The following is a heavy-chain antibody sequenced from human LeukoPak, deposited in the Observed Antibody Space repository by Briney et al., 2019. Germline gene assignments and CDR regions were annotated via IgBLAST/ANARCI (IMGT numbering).Heavy chain of an antibody. CDR2: NNHSGIT. CDR3: ARGQGYYSSGPPRLKPKYYFDY. CDR1: GGSFSGYY. J-gene: IGHJ4*02. Sequence: SETLSLTCAVYGGSFSGYYWSWIRQPPRKGLDWIGENNHSGITNYNPSLKYRVTISVDTSKIQFSLKLSSVPAADTAVYYCARGQGYYSSGPPRLKPKYYFDYWGQGTLVTVSS. D-gene: IGHD3-10*01. V-gene: IGHV4-34*01.